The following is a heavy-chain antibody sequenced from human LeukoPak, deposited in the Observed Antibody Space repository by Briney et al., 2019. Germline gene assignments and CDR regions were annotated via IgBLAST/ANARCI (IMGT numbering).Heavy chain of an antibody. CDR3: ARAQLELDY. CDR1: GGSISSYY. J-gene: IGHJ4*02. D-gene: IGHD1-7*01. Sequence: SETLSLTCTVSGGSISSYYWSWIRQPPGKGLEWIGYIYYSGSTNYNPSLKSRVTIPVDTSKNQFSLKLSSVTAADTAVYYCARAQLELDYWGQGTLVTVSS. V-gene: IGHV4-59*01. CDR2: IYYSGST.